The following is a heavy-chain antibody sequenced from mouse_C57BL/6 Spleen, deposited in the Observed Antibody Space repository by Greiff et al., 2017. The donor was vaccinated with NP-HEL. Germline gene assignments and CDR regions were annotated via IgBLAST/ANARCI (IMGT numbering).Heavy chain of an antibody. D-gene: IGHD2-12*01. CDR2: ISYDGSN. V-gene: IGHV3-6*01. CDR1: GYSITSGYY. Sequence: EVQLGEAGPGLGKPSQSLSLTCSVTGYSITSGYYWNWIRQFPGNKLEWMGYISYDGSNNYNPSLKNRISITRDTSKNQFFLKLNSVTTEDTATYYCARGYYSGYWGQGTTLTVSS. CDR3: ARGYYSGY. J-gene: IGHJ2*01.